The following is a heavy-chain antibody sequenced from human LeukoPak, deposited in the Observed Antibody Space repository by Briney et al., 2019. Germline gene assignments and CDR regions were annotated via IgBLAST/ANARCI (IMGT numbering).Heavy chain of an antibody. J-gene: IGHJ6*02. CDR3: ARDLWFGVAPLDV. CDR1: GGSISSGGYY. V-gene: IGHV4-31*03. CDR2: IYYSGST. D-gene: IGHD3-10*01. Sequence: SETLSLTCTVSGGSISSGGYYWSWLRQHPGKGLEWIGYIYYSGSTYYNPSLKSRVTISVDTSKNQFSLKLSPVTAADTAVYYCARDLWFGVAPLDVWGQGTTVTVSS.